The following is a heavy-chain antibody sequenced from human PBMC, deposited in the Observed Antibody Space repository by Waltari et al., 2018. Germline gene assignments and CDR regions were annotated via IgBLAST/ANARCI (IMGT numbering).Heavy chain of an antibody. V-gene: IGHV3-23*01. CDR3: AKDRWDPGYFDY. CDR1: GFTFGSYP. CDR2: IRGSGGST. D-gene: IGHD1-26*01. J-gene: IGHJ4*02. Sequence: EVQLLESGGGLVQPGGSLRLSCAASGFTFGSYPMCWVRQAPGKGLEWVSAIRGSGGSTYYADSVKGRFTISRDNSKNTLYLQMNSLRAEDTAVYYCAKDRWDPGYFDYWGQGTLVTVSS.